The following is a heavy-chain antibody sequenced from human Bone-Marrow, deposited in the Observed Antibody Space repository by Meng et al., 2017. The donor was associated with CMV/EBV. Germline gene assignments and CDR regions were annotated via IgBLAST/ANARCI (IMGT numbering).Heavy chain of an antibody. J-gene: IGHJ6*02. CDR3: ARGGSGSRYYYYGMDV. CDR1: GGSISSYY. V-gene: IGHV4-59*01. D-gene: IGHD3-10*01. Sequence: GSLRLSCTVSGGSISSYYWSWIRQPPGKGLEWIGYIYYSGSTNYNPSLKSRVTISVDTSKNQFSLKLSSVTAADTAVYYCARGGSGSRYYYYGMDVWGRGTTVTVSS. CDR2: IYYSGST.